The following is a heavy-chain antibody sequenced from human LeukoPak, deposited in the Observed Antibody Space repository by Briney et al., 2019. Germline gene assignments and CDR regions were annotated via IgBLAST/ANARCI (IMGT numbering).Heavy chain of an antibody. CDR1: GYTFTGYY. D-gene: IGHD1-26*01. Sequence: ASVKASCKASGYTFTGYYMHWVRQAPGQGLEWMGWINPNSGGTNYAQKFQGRVTMTRDTSISTAYMELSRLRSDDTAVYYCAREGLLSGSYNFDYWGQGTLVTVSS. J-gene: IGHJ4*02. CDR3: AREGLLSGSYNFDY. V-gene: IGHV1-2*02. CDR2: INPNSGGT.